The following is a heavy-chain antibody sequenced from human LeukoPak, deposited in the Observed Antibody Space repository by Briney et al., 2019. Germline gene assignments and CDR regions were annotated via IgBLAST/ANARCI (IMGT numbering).Heavy chain of an antibody. J-gene: IGHJ3*02. V-gene: IGHV4-34*01. CDR3: ARGNMIVVVTDDASDI. CDR2: INHSGST. Sequence: SETLSLTCAVYGGSFSGYYWSWIRQPPGKGLEWIGEINHSGSTNYNPSLKSRVTISVDTSKNQFSLKLSSVTAADTAVYYCARGNMIVVVTDDASDIWGQGTMVTVSS. D-gene: IGHD3-22*01. CDR1: GGSFSGYY.